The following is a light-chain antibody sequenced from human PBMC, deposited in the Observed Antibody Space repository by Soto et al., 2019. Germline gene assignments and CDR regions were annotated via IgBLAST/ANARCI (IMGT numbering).Light chain of an antibody. CDR2: DVS. CDR1: SSDVGGYNY. J-gene: IGLJ1*01. CDR3: CSYAGSYTYV. V-gene: IGLV2-11*01. Sequence: QAVVTQPRSVSGSPGQSVTISCTGTSSDVGGYNYVSWYQQHPGKAPKLMIYDVSKRPSGVPDRFSGSKSGNTASLTISGLQDEDEADYYCCSYAGSYTYVFGTGTKLTVL.